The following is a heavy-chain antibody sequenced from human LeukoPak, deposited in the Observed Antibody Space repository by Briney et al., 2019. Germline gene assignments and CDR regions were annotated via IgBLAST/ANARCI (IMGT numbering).Heavy chain of an antibody. D-gene: IGHD3-22*01. CDR2: IIPILGIA. J-gene: IGHJ4*02. Sequence: SVKVSCKASGGTFSSYAISWVRQAPGQGLEWMGRIIPILGIANYAQKFQGRVTITADKSTSTAYMELSSLRSEDTAVYYCARPYSDDSGFYVYWGQGILVTVSS. V-gene: IGHV1-69*04. CDR3: ARPYSDDSGFYVY. CDR1: GGTFSSYA.